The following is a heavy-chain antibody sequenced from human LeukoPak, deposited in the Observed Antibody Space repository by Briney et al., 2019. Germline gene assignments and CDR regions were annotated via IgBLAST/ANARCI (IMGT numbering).Heavy chain of an antibody. D-gene: IGHD5-24*01. CDR2: INWNGGST. CDR1: GFTFDDYG. CDR3: ARASDPWLQLT. J-gene: IGHJ5*02. Sequence: GGSLRLSCAASGFTFDDYGMTWVRQAPGKGLEWVSGINWNGGSTGYADSVKGRFTISRDNAKNSLSLQMNSLRAEDTAVYYCARASDPWLQLTWGQGTLVTVSS. V-gene: IGHV3-20*04.